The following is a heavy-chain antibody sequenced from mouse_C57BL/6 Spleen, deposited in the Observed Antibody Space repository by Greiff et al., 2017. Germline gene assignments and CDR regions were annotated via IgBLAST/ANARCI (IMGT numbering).Heavy chain of an antibody. CDR2: ISDGGSYT. CDR3: ARDPYYYGSSYDYFDY. J-gene: IGHJ2*01. Sequence: DVKLVESGGGLVKPGGSLKLSCAASGFTFSSYAMSWVRQTPEKRLEWVATISDGGSYTYYPDNVKGRFTISRDNAKNNLYLQMSHLQSEDTAMYYCARDPYYYGSSYDYFDYWGQGTTLTVSS. V-gene: IGHV5-4*01. CDR1: GFTFSSYA. D-gene: IGHD1-1*01.